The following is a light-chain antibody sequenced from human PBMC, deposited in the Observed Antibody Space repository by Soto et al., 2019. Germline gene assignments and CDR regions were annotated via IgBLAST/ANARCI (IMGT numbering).Light chain of an antibody. CDR3: QQYYSTPRT. J-gene: IGKJ2*01. Sequence: DIVMTQSPDSLAVSLGEGATINCKSSQSVLYSSNNKNYLAWYQQKPGQPPKLLIYWASTRESGVPDRFSGSGSGTDFILTISSLQAEDVAVYYCQQYYSTPRTFGQGTKLEIK. CDR1: QSVLYSSNNKNY. V-gene: IGKV4-1*01. CDR2: WAS.